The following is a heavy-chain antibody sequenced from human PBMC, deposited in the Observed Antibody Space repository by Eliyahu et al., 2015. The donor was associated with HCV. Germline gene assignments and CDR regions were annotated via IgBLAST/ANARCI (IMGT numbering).Heavy chain of an antibody. V-gene: IGHV4-59*01. CDR1: GVSIRNYY. Sequence: QVQLQESXPGLVKPSETLSLTCSVSGVSIRNYYWTWIRQSPGKALEWIGYIHYSGRTDYSPSLESRVSMSVDTSKNQFSLRLASLTAADTAVYYCARAPGDYGYWHFDLWGRGTLVSVSS. CDR3: ARAPGDYGYWHFDL. CDR2: IHYSGRT. J-gene: IGHJ2*01. D-gene: IGHD4/OR15-4a*01.